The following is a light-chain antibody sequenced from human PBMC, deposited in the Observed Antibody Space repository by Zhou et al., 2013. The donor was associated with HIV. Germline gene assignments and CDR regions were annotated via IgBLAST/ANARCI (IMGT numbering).Light chain of an antibody. CDR1: QSVSSSS. J-gene: IGKJ4*01. Sequence: NVLTQSPGTLSLSPGERATLSCRASQSVSSSSLAWYQQKPGQAPRLLIYDISNRATGIPARFSGSGSGTDFTLTISSLEPEDFAVYYCQQRSNWPLTFGGGTKVEIK. CDR2: DIS. V-gene: IGKV3D-20*02. CDR3: QQRSNWPLT.